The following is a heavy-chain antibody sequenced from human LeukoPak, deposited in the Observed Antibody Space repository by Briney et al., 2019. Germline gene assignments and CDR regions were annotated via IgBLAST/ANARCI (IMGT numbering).Heavy chain of an antibody. D-gene: IGHD3-22*01. CDR1: GFTVSSNY. V-gene: IGHV3-53*01. CDR2: IYSGGST. J-gene: IGHJ3*02. CDR3: ASPVAGGYPAFDI. Sequence: GGSLRLSCAASGFTVSSNYMSWVRQAPGKGLEWVSVIYSGGSTYFANSVKGRFTISRDNSKNTLYLQMNSLRAEDTAVYYCASPVAGGYPAFDIWGQGTMVTVSS.